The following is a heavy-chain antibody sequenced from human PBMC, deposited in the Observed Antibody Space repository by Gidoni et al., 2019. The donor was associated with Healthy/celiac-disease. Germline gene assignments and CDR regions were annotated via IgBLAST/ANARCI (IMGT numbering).Heavy chain of an antibody. CDR1: GFSLITRGVG. CDR2: IYWNDDK. V-gene: IGHV2-5*01. Sequence: QIPLKASGPTLVNPTQTLTLPCTFSGFSLITRGVGVGWIRQPPGTAREWLALIYWNDDKRYSPSLKSRLTITKDTSKNQVVLTMTNMDPVDTATYYCAHGKAGYYGSSGWRSDYWGQGTLVTVSS. J-gene: IGHJ4*02. D-gene: IGHD3-22*01. CDR3: AHGKAGYYGSSGWRSDY.